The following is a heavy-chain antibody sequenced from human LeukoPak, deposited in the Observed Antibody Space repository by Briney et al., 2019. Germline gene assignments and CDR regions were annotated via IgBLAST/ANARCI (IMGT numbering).Heavy chain of an antibody. D-gene: IGHD3-3*01. J-gene: IGHJ6*03. V-gene: IGHV4-34*01. Sequence: SETLSLTCTVSGGSISSHYWSWIRQPPGKGLEWIGEINHSGSTNYNPSPKSRVTISVDTSKNQFSLTLSSVTAADTAVYYCARRTASRIDFWSGYSHGYYYMDVWGKGTTVTVSS. CDR2: INHSGST. CDR3: ARRTASRIDFWSGYSHGYYYMDV. CDR1: GGSISSHY.